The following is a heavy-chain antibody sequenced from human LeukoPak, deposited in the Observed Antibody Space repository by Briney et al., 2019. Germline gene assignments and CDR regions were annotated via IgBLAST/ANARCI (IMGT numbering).Heavy chain of an antibody. CDR3: AREGRSSSPMDY. V-gene: IGHV5-51*01. Sequence: GESLKISCKCSGYSFNTYWIGWARQMPGKGLEWMGIIYPGDSDTRYSPSFQGQVTISADKSLSTAYLQWGSLKASDTAMYYCAREGRSSSPMDYWGQGTLVTVSS. CDR2: IYPGDSDT. D-gene: IGHD6-6*01. J-gene: IGHJ4*02. CDR1: GYSFNTYW.